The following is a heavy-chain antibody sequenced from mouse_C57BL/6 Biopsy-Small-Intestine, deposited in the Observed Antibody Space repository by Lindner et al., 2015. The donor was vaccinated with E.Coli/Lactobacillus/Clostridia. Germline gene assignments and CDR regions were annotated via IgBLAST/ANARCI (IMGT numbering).Heavy chain of an antibody. Sequence: SVKVSCKASGYTFSSYAMHWVRQAPGQRPEWMGWINAGNGNTKYSQKFQGRVTITRDTSASTAYMELNSLISEDTAVYYCARGPTAMFTFAHDYWGQGTLVTVSS. CDR1: GYTFSSYA. J-gene: IGHJ4*01. V-gene: IGHV1-4*01. CDR3: ARGPTAMFTFAHDY. CDR2: INAGNGNT. D-gene: IGHD2-2*01.